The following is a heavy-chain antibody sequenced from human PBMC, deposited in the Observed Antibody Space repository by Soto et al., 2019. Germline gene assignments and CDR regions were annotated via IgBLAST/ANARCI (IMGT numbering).Heavy chain of an antibody. V-gene: IGHV5-51*01. D-gene: IGHD3-3*01. CDR3: ARRNDFRDYYYMDV. J-gene: IGHJ6*03. CDR2: VFPGDSET. Sequence: PGESLKISCKGSGYSFTNYWIGWVRQMPGKGLEWMGIVFPGDSETRYSPSFQGQVTISADKSISTAYLQWSSLKATDTAMYYCARRNDFRDYYYMDVWGKGTTVTVSS. CDR1: GYSFTNYW.